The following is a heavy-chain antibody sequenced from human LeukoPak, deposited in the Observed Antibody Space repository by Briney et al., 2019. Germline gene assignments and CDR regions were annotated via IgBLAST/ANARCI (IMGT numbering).Heavy chain of an antibody. D-gene: IGHD3-9*01. Sequence: GRSLRLSCAASGFTFSSYAMHWLRQAPGKGLEWVAVISYDGSNKYYADSVKGRFTISRDNSKNTLYLQMNSLRAEDTAVYYCARSNYDILTGYYWGTSYGVDVWGQGTTVTVSS. V-gene: IGHV3-30*04. J-gene: IGHJ6*02. CDR3: ARSNYDILTGYYWGTSYGVDV. CDR1: GFTFSSYA. CDR2: ISYDGSNK.